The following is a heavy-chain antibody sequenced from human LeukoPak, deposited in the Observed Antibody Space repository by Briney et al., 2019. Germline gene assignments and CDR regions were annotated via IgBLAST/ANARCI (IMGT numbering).Heavy chain of an antibody. D-gene: IGHD6-19*01. CDR1: GYTFTTNG. J-gene: IGHJ3*02. CDR3: ARLRGGIYSSRDAFDI. V-gene: IGHV1-18*04. CDR2: ISPDNGDT. Sequence: ASVTVSFRASGYTFTTNGISWVRQAPGQGVEWMAWISPDNGDTKYAQEFQGRLTVTTDTSTSTAYMELRSLRSDDTAVYYCARLRGGIYSSRDAFDIWGQGTMVTVSS.